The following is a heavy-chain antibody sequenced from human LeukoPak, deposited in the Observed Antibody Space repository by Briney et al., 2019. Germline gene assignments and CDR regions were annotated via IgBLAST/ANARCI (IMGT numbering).Heavy chain of an antibody. J-gene: IGHJ6*02. CDR2: IKQDGSDE. Sequence: GGSLRLSCAASGFNFRGYWMTWVRQAPGKGLQWGASIKQDGSDEYHVDSVKGRFIISRDNAKNSLYLQMNNLRGEDTAVYYCAKNIAAPGRVDYQYYAMDEWGQGTTVTVS. CDR1: GFNFRGYW. CDR3: AKNIAAPGRVDYQYYAMDE. V-gene: IGHV3-7*01. D-gene: IGHD6-25*01.